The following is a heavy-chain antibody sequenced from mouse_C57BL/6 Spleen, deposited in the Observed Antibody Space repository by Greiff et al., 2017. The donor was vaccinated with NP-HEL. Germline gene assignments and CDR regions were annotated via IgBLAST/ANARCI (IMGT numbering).Heavy chain of an antibody. Sequence: EVEVEESGPGLVKPSQSLSLTCSVTGYSITSGYYWNWIRQFPGNKLEWMGYISYDGSNNYNPSLKNRISITRDTSKNQFFLKLNSVTTEDTATYYCARDDYYGSSYWYFDVWGTGTTVTVSS. D-gene: IGHD1-1*01. CDR2: ISYDGSN. V-gene: IGHV3-6*01. J-gene: IGHJ1*03. CDR1: GYSITSGYY. CDR3: ARDDYYGSSYWYFDV.